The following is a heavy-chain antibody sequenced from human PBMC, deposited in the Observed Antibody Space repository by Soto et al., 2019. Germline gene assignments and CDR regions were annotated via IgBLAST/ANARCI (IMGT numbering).Heavy chain of an antibody. CDR2: ISSDGSNK. CDR3: ARDGPYSYGTFDY. Sequence: QVQLVESGGGVVQPGRSLRLSCAASGFTFSSYAMHWVRQAPGKGLEWVAVISSDGSNKYYADSVKGRFTISRDNSKNTLCRQMNSLRAEDTAVYYCARDGPYSYGTFDYWGQGTLVTVSS. J-gene: IGHJ4*02. D-gene: IGHD5-18*01. CDR1: GFTFSSYA. V-gene: IGHV3-30-3*01.